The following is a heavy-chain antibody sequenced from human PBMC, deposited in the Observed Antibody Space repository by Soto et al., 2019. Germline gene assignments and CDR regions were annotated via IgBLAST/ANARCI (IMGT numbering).Heavy chain of an antibody. D-gene: IGHD3-9*01. V-gene: IGHV4-59*01. CDR3: ASGETYYDILTGRLYYYYGMDV. J-gene: IGHJ6*02. CDR1: GCSISSYS. Sequence: PSETLTLTCTASGCSISSYSWSRIRQPPGKGLEWIGYIYYSGSTNYHPSLKSRVTISVDTSKNQFSLKLSSVTAADTAVYYCASGETYYDILTGRLYYYYGMDVWGQGTTVTVSS. CDR2: IYYSGST.